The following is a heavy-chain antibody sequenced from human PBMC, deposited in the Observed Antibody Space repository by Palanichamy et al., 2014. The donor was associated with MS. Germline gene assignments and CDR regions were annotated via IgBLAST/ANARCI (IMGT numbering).Heavy chain of an antibody. V-gene: IGHV3-21*01. Sequence: EVQLVESGGGLVKPGGSLRLSCAVSGFTFSSYSMNWVRQAPGKGPEWVSSISSTGLYIYYADSVKGRFTISRDNGKNSLLLRMNSLTAEDTAVYYCARGGVSVDTAEDYWGQGTLVTVSS. J-gene: IGHJ4*02. CDR3: ARGGVSVDTAEDY. CDR1: GFTFSSYS. D-gene: IGHD5-18*01. CDR2: ISSTGLYI.